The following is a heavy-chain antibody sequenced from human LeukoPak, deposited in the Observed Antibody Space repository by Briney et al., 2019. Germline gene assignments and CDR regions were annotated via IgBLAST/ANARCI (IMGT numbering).Heavy chain of an antibody. CDR1: GFTFSSYW. CDR3: AKDLRRLVGATSRDY. Sequence: GGSLRLSCAASGFTFSSYWMHWVRQAPGKGLVWVSRINSDGSSTSYADSVKGRFTISRENSKNTLYLQMNSLRAEDTAVYYCAKDLRRLVGATSRDYWGQGTLVTVSS. D-gene: IGHD1-26*01. J-gene: IGHJ4*02. CDR2: INSDGSST. V-gene: IGHV3-74*01.